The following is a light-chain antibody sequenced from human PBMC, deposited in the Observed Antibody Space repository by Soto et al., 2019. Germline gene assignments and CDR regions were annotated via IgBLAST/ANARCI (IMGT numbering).Light chain of an antibody. CDR2: EVN. CDR3: SSYAGSNNLM. CDR1: SSDVGGYNY. Sequence: QSALTQPPSASGSPGQSVTISCTGTSSDVGGYNYVSWYQQHPGKAPKLMIYEVNKRPSGVPDRFSGSKFGNTASLTVSGLHAEDEADYYCSSYAGSNNLMFGGGTKLTVL. V-gene: IGLV2-8*01. J-gene: IGLJ3*02.